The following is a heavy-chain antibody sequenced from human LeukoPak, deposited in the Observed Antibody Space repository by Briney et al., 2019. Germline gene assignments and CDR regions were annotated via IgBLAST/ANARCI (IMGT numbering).Heavy chain of an antibody. J-gene: IGHJ4*02. Sequence: SETLSLTCAVSGGSFSGYYWSWIRQPPGKGLEWIGEINHSGSTNYNPSLKSRVTISVDTSKNRFSLKLSSVTAADTAVYYCARGLRYCSGGSCYMFRYFDYWGQGTLVTVSS. CDR1: GGSFSGYY. CDR3: ARGLRYCSGGSCYMFRYFDY. CDR2: INHSGST. D-gene: IGHD2-15*01. V-gene: IGHV4-34*01.